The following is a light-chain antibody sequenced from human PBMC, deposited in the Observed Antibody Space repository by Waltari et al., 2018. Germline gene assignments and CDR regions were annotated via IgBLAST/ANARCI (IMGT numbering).Light chain of an antibody. CDR1: SSDIGGTNF. V-gene: IGLV2-14*03. CDR2: DVN. CDR3: SSYTTTSTVI. Sequence: QSALTQPASVSGSPGQSITLSCTGTSSDIGGTNFVSWYQQHPAKAPRLMIYDVNNRPSGVSNRFSGSKSGNTASLTISGLQAEDDSYYYCSSYTTTSTVIFGGGTKLTVL. J-gene: IGLJ2*01.